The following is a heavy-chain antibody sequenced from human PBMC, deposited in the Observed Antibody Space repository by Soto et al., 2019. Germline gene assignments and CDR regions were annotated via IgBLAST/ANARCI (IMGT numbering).Heavy chain of an antibody. Sequence: SETLSLTCAVYGGSFSGYYWSWIRQPPGKGLEWIGEINHSGSTNYNPSLKSRVTISVDTSKNQFSLKLSSVTAADTAVYYCAREVRPAPLPARIPYFDYWGQGTLVTVSS. V-gene: IGHV4-34*01. J-gene: IGHJ4*02. D-gene: IGHD2-2*01. CDR3: AREVRPAPLPARIPYFDY. CDR1: GGSFSGYY. CDR2: INHSGST.